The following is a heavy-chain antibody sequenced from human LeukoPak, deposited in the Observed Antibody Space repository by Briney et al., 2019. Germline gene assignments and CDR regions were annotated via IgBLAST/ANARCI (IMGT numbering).Heavy chain of an antibody. CDR3: AREGGGSGYDYGGVYYYMDV. CDR2: ISAYNGNT. V-gene: IGHV1-18*01. Sequence: ASVKVSCKASGYTFTSYGISWVRQAPGQGLEWMGWISAYNGNTNYAQKLQGRVTMTTDTSTSTAYMELRSLRPDDTAVYYCAREGGGSGYDYGGVYYYMDVWGKGTTVTVSS. D-gene: IGHD5-12*01. CDR1: GYTFTSYG. J-gene: IGHJ6*03.